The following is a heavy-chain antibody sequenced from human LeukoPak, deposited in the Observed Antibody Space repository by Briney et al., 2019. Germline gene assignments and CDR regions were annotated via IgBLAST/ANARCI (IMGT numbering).Heavy chain of an antibody. Sequence: GGALRLSCAASGFTLCSYSMSWVRPTPGEGLEWVSAISTTCGRTLYADSVKGRFTNSRDNSKNTLYLQMHSLRAEDTAVYYCAKGGYSYVRTYFDFSGQGALGTASS. CDR2: ISTTCGRT. CDR1: GFTLCSYS. V-gene: IGHV3-23*01. D-gene: IGHD5-18*01. CDR3: AKGGYSYVRTYFDF. J-gene: IGHJ4*02.